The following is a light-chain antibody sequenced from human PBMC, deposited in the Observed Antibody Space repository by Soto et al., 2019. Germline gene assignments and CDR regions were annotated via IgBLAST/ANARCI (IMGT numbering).Light chain of an antibody. CDR1: QSLLHITGETF. V-gene: IGKV2D-29*02. Sequence: DVVMTQTPLSLSVAPGQPASISGKSSQSLLHITGETFLFWYLQKPGQSPQLLIYEVSTRVSGVPVRFSGSGSGTDFTLEISRVETDDVGIYSCIQSTQLPPTFGQGTRLGIE. CDR3: IQSTQLPPT. CDR2: EVS. J-gene: IGKJ5*01.